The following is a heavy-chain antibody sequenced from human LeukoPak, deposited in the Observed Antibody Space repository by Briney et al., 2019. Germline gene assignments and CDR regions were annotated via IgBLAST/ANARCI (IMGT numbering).Heavy chain of an antibody. CDR2: ISGSGGST. CDR3: ARDGHSGSYPFDY. CDR1: GFTFSSYA. V-gene: IGHV3-23*01. D-gene: IGHD1-26*01. Sequence: GGSLRLSCTASGFTFSSYAMSWVRQAPGKGLEWVSTISGSGGSTYYADSVKGRFTISRDNSKNTLYLQMNSLRAEDTAVYYCARDGHSGSYPFDYWGQGTLVTVSS. J-gene: IGHJ4*02.